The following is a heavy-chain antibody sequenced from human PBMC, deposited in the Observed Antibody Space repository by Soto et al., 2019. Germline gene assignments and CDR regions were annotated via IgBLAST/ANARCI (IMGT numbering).Heavy chain of an antibody. CDR2: VNPDGGST. Sequence: ASVKVSCKASGYTFTNYYMHWVRQAPGLGLEWMGIVNPDGGSTTYAQKFHGRLTMTRDTSTSTVYMELSSLRSEDTALYYCARGLIKAAGTPLLYWGQGTLVTVSS. CDR1: GYTFTNYY. J-gene: IGHJ4*02. V-gene: IGHV1-46*01. CDR3: ARGLIKAAGTPLLY. D-gene: IGHD6-13*01.